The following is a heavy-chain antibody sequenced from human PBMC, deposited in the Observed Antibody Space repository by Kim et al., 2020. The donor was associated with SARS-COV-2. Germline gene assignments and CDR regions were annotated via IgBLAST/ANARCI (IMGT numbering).Heavy chain of an antibody. CDR3: VRENLSGSCYQRLDV. CDR2: IYSGGDT. D-gene: IGHD3-10*01. CDR1: GLTVSSSY. V-gene: IGHV3-66*01. Sequence: GGSLRLSCAASGLTVSSSYMRWVRQAPGKGLEWISVIYSGGDTYYADSVKGRFTISRDNYRNTVYLQVNSLRAEDTAVYYCVRENLSGSCYQRLDVWGQG. J-gene: IGHJ6*02.